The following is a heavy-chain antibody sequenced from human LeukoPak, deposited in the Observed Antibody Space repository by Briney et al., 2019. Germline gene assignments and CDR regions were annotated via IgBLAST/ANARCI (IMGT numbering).Heavy chain of an antibody. Sequence: PGGSLRLSCAASRFPFCIYAMHWVRRAPGEGVEWVAVISSDGNNYCYPDPVKGRFTISRDNSKNTLYLQMNSLRAEDTAVYYCARDATRGYSYGFPFDYWGQGTLVTVSS. J-gene: IGHJ4*02. CDR2: ISSDGNNY. CDR1: RFPFCIYA. D-gene: IGHD5-18*01. CDR3: ARDATRGYSYGFPFDY. V-gene: IGHV3-30-3*01.